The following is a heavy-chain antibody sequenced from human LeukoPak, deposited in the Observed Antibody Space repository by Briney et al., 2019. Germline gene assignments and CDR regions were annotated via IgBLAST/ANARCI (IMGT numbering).Heavy chain of an antibody. CDR3: ARDPQGYSSSWFDY. D-gene: IGHD6-13*01. CDR2: ISGSSSYT. J-gene: IGHJ4*02. CDR1: GFTFSDNY. Sequence: GGSLRLSCAASGFTFSDNYMSWIRQAPGKGLEWVSYISGSSSYTNHADSVKGRFTISRDNAKNSLYLQMNSLRAGDTAVYYCARDPQGYSSSWFDYWGQGTLVTVSS. V-gene: IGHV3-11*06.